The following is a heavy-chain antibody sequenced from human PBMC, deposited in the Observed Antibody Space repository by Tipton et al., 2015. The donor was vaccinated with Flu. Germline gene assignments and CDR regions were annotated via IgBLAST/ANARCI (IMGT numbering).Heavy chain of an antibody. CDR1: GVYINTYI. D-gene: IGHD6-19*01. CDR3: ARASPASGPGWSDQGLDV. Sequence: TLSLTCTVSGVYINTYIWSWIRQSAGKGLEWIGRIYSSGSTDYNPSLKSRVTMSIDTSKSRFSLKLTSMTAADSAMYYCARASPASGPGWSDQGLDVWGQGTTVPVSS. CDR2: IYSSGST. J-gene: IGHJ6*02. V-gene: IGHV4-4*07.